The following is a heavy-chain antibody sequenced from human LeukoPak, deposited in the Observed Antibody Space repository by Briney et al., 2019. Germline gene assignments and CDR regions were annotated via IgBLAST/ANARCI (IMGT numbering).Heavy chain of an antibody. CDR1: GFTFSSYW. J-gene: IGHJ4*02. D-gene: IGHD3-22*01. CDR2: IKQDGSEK. CDR3: ARGPYYYDSSGYYNY. Sequence: GGSLRLSCAASGFTFSSYWMSWVRQAPGKGLEWVANIKQDGSEKYYVDSVKGRLTISRDNAKNSLYLQMNSLRAEDTAVYYCARGPYYYDSSGYYNYWGQGTLVTVSS. V-gene: IGHV3-7*01.